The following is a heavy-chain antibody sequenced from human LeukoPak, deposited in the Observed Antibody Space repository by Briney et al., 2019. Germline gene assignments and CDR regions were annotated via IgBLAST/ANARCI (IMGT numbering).Heavy chain of an antibody. D-gene: IGHD5-18*01. Sequence: SETLSLTCAVYGGSFSGYYWSWIRQPPGKGLEWIGSIYYSGSTYYNPSLKSRVTISVDTSKNQFSLKLSSVTAADTAVYYCARCGYSYGFDYWGQGTLVTVSS. CDR3: ARCGYSYGFDY. J-gene: IGHJ4*02. V-gene: IGHV4-34*01. CDR1: GGSFSGYY. CDR2: IYYSGST.